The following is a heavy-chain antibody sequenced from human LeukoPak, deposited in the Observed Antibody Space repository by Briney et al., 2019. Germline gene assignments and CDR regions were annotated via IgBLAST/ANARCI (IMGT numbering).Heavy chain of an antibody. J-gene: IGHJ4*02. Sequence: GGSLRLSCTASGFSLSRYEMIWVRQAPGKGLEWVSSVKDRFTISRDNAKNSLYLQVNSLRAEDTAVYFCARSAVAGTYFDYWGQGTLVTVSS. CDR1: GFSLSRYE. CDR3: ARSAVAGTYFDY. D-gene: IGHD6-19*01. V-gene: IGHV3-48*03.